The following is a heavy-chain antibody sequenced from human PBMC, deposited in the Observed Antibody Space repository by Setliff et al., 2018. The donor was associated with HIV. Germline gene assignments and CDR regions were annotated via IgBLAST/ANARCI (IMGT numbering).Heavy chain of an antibody. D-gene: IGHD2-2*01. V-gene: IGHV1-8*03. CDR1: GYTFTSYG. CDR3: ARERRVDIAVVPAAKGTFDY. J-gene: IGHJ4*02. CDR2: MTPKNGDA. Sequence: ASVKVSCKASGYTFTSYGISWVRQATGQGLEWMGWMTPKNGDAGYAQKFQGRVAITRDTSASTAYMELSSLRSEDTAVYFCARERRVDIAVVPAAKGTFDYWGQGTLVTVSS.